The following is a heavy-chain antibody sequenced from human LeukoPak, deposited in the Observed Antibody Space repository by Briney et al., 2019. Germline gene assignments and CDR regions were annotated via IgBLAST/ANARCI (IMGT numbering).Heavy chain of an antibody. V-gene: IGHV1-8*03. CDR1: GYTFSSYD. CDR3: ARRLGLRWDLQAFDI. J-gene: IGHJ3*02. D-gene: IGHD4-23*01. CDR2: MNPNSGNR. Sequence: ASVKVSCKASGYTFSSYDINWVRQATGQGLERMGWMNPNSGNRGYAQKFQGRVTITRNTSISTAYMELSSLRSEDTAVYYCARRLGLRWDLQAFDIWGQGTMVTVSS.